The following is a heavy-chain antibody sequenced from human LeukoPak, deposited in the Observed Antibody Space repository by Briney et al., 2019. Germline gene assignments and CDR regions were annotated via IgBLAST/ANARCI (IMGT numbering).Heavy chain of an antibody. V-gene: IGHV3-21*05. D-gene: IGHD6-19*01. CDR1: GFTFSSYS. CDR2: ISSDSSYI. J-gene: IGHJ4*02. Sequence: PGGSLRLSCAASGFTFSSYSMNWVRQAPGKGLEWGSYISSDSSYIYYADSVKGRFTISRDNAKNSLYLQMNSLRAEDTAVYYCARDPSARSSGLEGYWGQGTLVTVSS. CDR3: ARDPSARSSGLEGY.